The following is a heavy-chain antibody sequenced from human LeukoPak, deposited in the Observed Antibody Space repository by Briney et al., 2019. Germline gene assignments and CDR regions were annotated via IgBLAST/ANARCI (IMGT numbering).Heavy chain of an antibody. Sequence: GGSLRLSCAASGFTFSSYWMSWVRQAPGRGLEWVANIKQDGSEKYYVDSVKGRFTISRDNSRNTLYLQMNSLRAEDTAVYYCARSGLSRFGFWGQGTLVTVSS. CDR3: ARSGLSRFGF. CDR1: GFTFSSYW. D-gene: IGHD2/OR15-2a*01. CDR2: IKQDGSEK. J-gene: IGHJ4*02. V-gene: IGHV3-7*03.